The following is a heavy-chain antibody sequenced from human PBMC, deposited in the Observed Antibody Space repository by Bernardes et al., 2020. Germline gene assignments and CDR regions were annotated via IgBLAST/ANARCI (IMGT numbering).Heavy chain of an antibody. J-gene: IGHJ6*03. CDR2: INHSGST. D-gene: IGHD5-18*01. CDR3: ARRFAGWVTPYYYYYMDV. Sequence: SETLSLTCAVYGGSFSGYYWSWIRQPPGKGLEWIGEINHSGSTNYNPSLKSRVTISVDTSKNQFSLKLSSVTAADTAVYYCARRFAGWVTPYYYYYMDVWGKGTTVTVSS. V-gene: IGHV4-34*01. CDR1: GGSFSGYY.